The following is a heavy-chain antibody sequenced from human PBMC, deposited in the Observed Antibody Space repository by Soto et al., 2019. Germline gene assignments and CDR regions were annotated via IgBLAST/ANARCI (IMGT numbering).Heavy chain of an antibody. V-gene: IGHV4-61*01. CDR3: ARAREEGSSGWYPSSGFDY. J-gene: IGHJ4*02. D-gene: IGHD6-19*01. CDR1: GASVSSGSYY. CDR2: IYYSGST. Sequence: PSETLSLTCTVSGASVSSGSYYWSWIRQPPGKGLEWIGYIYYSGSTNYNPSLKSRVTISVDTSKNQFSLKLSSVTAADTAVYYCARAREEGSSGWYPSSGFDYWGQGTLVTVS.